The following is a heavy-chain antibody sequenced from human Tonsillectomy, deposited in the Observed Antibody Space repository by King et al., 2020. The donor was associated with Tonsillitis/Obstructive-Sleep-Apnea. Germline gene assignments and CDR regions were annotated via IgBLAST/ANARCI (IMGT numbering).Heavy chain of an antibody. CDR2: INHSGST. CDR1: GGSFSGYY. Sequence: VQLQQGGAGLLKASETLSLTCAGYGGSFSGYYCNWVRQPPGKGLEWIGEINHSGSTNYNPSLKSRVTISVDTSKNQFSLKLSSVTAADTAVYYFARGRGYCGGDCYPPSCVDVWGKGTTVTVSS. J-gene: IGHJ6*04. V-gene: IGHV4-34*01. CDR3: ARGRGYCGGDCYPPSCVDV. D-gene: IGHD2-21*01.